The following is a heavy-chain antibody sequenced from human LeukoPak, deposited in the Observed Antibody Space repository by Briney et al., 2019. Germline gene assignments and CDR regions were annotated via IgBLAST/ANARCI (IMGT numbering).Heavy chain of an antibody. D-gene: IGHD3-22*01. J-gene: IGHJ3*02. CDR2: IYPGDSDT. CDR1: GYSFTSYW. V-gene: IGHV5-51*01. CDR3: ARHQTYYYDSSGSYDAFDI. Sequence: GESLKISCKGSGYSFTSYWIGWVRQMPGKGLEWMGIIYPGDSDTRYSPSFQGQVTISADKSIGTAYLQWSSLKASDTAMYYCARHQTYYYDSSGSYDAFDIWGQGTMVTVSS.